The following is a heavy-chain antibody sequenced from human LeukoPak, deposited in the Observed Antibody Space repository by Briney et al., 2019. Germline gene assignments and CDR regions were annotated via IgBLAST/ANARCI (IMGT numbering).Heavy chain of an antibody. CDR1: GFTFSTFT. CDR2: ISPYGT. J-gene: IGHJ3*02. Sequence: GGSLRLSCAASGFTFSTFTMSWVRQTPGRGLEWVSSISPYGTYYAESVKGRFTISRDNAKGTLHLQMNSLRSEDTAVYYCARVHREWNLPDAFDIWGQGTMVTVSS. D-gene: IGHD1-1*01. V-gene: IGHV3-23*01. CDR3: ARVHREWNLPDAFDI.